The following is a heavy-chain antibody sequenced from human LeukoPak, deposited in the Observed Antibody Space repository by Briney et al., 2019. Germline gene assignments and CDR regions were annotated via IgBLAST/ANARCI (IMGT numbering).Heavy chain of an antibody. V-gene: IGHV3-66*01. CDR1: GFTVSYDY. J-gene: IGHJ5*02. CDR2: IYSGGGA. D-gene: IGHD2-21*02. Sequence: GGSLRLSCAASGFTVSYDYMSWVRQAPGKGLEWVSIIYSGGGAYYADSVKDRFTISRDSSKNSIYLQMNRLRVEDTAVYYCARDGDHDYLNWFDPWGQGTLVTVSS. CDR3: ARDGDHDYLNWFDP.